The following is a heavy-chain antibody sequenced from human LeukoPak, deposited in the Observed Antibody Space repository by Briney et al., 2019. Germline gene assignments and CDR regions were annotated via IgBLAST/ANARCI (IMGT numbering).Heavy chain of an antibody. CDR1: GYTLTELS. V-gene: IGHV1-24*01. CDR3: ARDQDSSGYYYSNPDY. J-gene: IGHJ4*02. Sequence: ASVKVSCKVSGYTLTELSMHWVRQAPGKGLEWMGGFDPEDGETIYAQKLQGRVTMTTDTSTSTAYMELRSLRSDDTAVYYCARDQDSSGYYYSNPDYWGQGTLVTVSS. D-gene: IGHD3-22*01. CDR2: FDPEDGET.